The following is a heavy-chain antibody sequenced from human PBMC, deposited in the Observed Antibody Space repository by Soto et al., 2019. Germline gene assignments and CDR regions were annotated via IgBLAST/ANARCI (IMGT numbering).Heavy chain of an antibody. D-gene: IGHD1-26*01. CDR2: ISGSVSST. CDR1: GFTFRNYA. J-gene: IGHJ5*02. Sequence: EVQLLESGGGLVQPGGSLRLSCAASGFTFRNYAMSWVRQAPGKGLEWVSAISGSVSSTYYADSVKGRFTISRDHSKNTLYLQMSSLRAEDTAVYYCAKDVWELLRGFDPWGQGTLVTVSS. V-gene: IGHV3-23*01. CDR3: AKDVWELLRGFDP.